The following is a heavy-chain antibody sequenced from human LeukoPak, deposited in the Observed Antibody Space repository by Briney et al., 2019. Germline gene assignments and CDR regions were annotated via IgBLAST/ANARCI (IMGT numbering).Heavy chain of an antibody. CDR2: IWYDGSNK. V-gene: IGHV3-33*01. Sequence: GGSLRLSCAASGFTFSTYGLHWVRQAPGKGLEWVALIWYDGSNKYYADSVKGRSTISRDNSKNTLYLQMNSLRAEDTAVYYCARDPDDYGDYSYFDYWGQGTLVTVSS. CDR1: GFTFSTYG. D-gene: IGHD4-17*01. J-gene: IGHJ4*02. CDR3: ARDPDDYGDYSYFDY.